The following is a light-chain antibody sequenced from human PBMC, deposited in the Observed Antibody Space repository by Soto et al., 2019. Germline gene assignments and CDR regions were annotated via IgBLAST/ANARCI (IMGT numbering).Light chain of an antibody. CDR3: QQSYSTPPDT. V-gene: IGKV1-39*01. CDR1: QNINTN. J-gene: IGKJ2*01. CDR2: LAS. Sequence: DIQMTQSPSSLSASVGDRVTITCRASQNINTNLNWYQQKPGKAPKLLIYLASTLQSGVPSRFSGSGSGTEFTLSISSLQPEDFATYYCQQSYSTPPDTFGQGTKLEIK.